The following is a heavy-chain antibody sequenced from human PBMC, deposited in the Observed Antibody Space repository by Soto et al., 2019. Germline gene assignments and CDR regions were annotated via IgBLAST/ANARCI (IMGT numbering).Heavy chain of an antibody. CDR2: LTASGLNT. D-gene: IGHD2-8*01. CDR1: GFNFGSYG. V-gene: IGHV3-23*01. J-gene: IGHJ6*02. CDR3: AKGLGNAKEV. Sequence: EVQLLESGGGLVQPGGSLRLSCSASGFNFGSYGMSWVRQAPGKGLEWVSGLTASGLNTYYTDSVKGRFTISRDNSRNTVYVQMSGLRVEDTDVFHYAKGLGNAKEVWGQGTTVTVSS.